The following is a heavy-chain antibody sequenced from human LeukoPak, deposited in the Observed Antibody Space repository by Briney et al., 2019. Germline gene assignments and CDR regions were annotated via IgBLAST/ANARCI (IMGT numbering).Heavy chain of an antibody. CDR2: INPSGGST. V-gene: IGHV1-46*01. CDR3: ARDDLSYSSSSKYYFDY. J-gene: IGHJ4*02. Sequence: ASVKVSCKASGYTFTSYYIHWVRQAPGQGLEWMGIINPSGGSTSYAQKFQGRVTMTRDTSTSTVYMELSGLRSEDTAVYYCARDDLSYSSSSKYYFDYWGQGTLVTVSS. CDR1: GYTFTSYY. D-gene: IGHD6-6*01.